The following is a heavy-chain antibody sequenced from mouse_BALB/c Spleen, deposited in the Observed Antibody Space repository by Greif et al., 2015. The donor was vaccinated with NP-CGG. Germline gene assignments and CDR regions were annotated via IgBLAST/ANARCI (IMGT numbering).Heavy chain of an antibody. CDR2: ISNGGGST. CDR3: ARQGNYYGFAMDY. CDR1: GFTFSDYY. D-gene: IGHD1-2*01. V-gene: IGHV5-12*02. Sequence: EVKLVESGGGLVQPGGSLKLSCATSGFTFSDYYMYWVRQTPEKRLEWVAYISNGGGSTYYPDTVKGRFTISRDNAKNTLYLQMSRLKSEDTAMYYCARQGNYYGFAMDYWGQGTSVTVSS. J-gene: IGHJ4*01.